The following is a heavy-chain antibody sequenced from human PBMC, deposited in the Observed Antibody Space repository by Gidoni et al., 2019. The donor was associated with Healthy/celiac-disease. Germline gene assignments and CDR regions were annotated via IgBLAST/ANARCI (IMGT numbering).Heavy chain of an antibody. CDR3: ARVSAAAGESYYYYGMDV. J-gene: IGHJ6*02. V-gene: IGHV1-18*01. CDR2: ISAYNGNT. Sequence: QVQLVQSGAEVKKPGASVKVSCKASGYTFTSYGLSWVRQAPGQGLEWMGWISAYNGNTNYAQKLQGRVTMTTDTSTSTAYMELRSLRSDDTAVYYCARVSAAAGESYYYYGMDVWGQGTTVTVSS. CDR1: GYTFTSYG. D-gene: IGHD6-13*01.